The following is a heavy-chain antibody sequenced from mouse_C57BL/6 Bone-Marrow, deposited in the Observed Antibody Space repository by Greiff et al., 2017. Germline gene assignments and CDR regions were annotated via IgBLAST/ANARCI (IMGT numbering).Heavy chain of an antibody. V-gene: IGHV1-50*01. CDR2: IDPSDSYT. CDR1: GYTFTSYW. CDR3: ARSTGCVDYFDY. Sequence: VQLQQPGAELVKPGASVKLSCKASGYTFTSYWMQWVKQRPGQGLEWIGEIDPSDSYTNYNQKFKGKATLTVDTSSSTAYMQLSSLTSEDSAVYYCARSTGCVDYFDYWGQGTTLTVSS. J-gene: IGHJ2*01. D-gene: IGHD3-2*02.